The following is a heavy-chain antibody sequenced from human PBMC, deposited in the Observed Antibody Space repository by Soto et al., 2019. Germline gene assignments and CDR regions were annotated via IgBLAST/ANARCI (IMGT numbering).Heavy chain of an antibody. J-gene: IGHJ4*02. D-gene: IGHD3-10*02. Sequence: QVQLVESGGGVVQPGRSLRLSCAASGFTFSSYGMHWVRQAPGKGLEGVAVIWYDGINKYYADSVKGRCTISRDNSKNTLYLQMNSLRAEDTAVYYCYVAKYWGQGTLVTVSS. CDR3: YVAKY. V-gene: IGHV3-33*01. CDR2: IWYDGINK. CDR1: GFTFSSYG.